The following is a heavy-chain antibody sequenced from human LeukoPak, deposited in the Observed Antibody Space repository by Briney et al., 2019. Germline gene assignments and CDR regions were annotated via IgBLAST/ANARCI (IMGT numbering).Heavy chain of an antibody. Sequence: GGSLRLSCAASGFTVDSINLSWVRQAPGKGLEWVSVIYSGGTTYYADSVNGRFTISRDISKNTLYLQMNTLRAEDTAVYFCASRNSDNYYDNWGQGTLVTVSS. D-gene: IGHD3-22*01. CDR3: ASRNSDNYYDN. CDR2: IYSGGTT. V-gene: IGHV3-66*01. J-gene: IGHJ4*02. CDR1: GFTVDSIN.